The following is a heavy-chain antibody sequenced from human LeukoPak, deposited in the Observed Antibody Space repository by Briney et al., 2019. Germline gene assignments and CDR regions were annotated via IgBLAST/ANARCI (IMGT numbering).Heavy chain of an antibody. J-gene: IGHJ4*02. CDR3: ARGGYSGSYYGVYDY. CDR1: GGSFSGYY. Sequence: PSETLSLTCAVYGGSFSGYYGSWIRQPPGKGLEWIGEINHSGSTNYNPSLKSRVTISVDPSNNQFSLKLSSVTAADTAVYYCARGGYSGSYYGVYDYWGQGTLVTVSS. V-gene: IGHV4-34*01. D-gene: IGHD1-26*01. CDR2: INHSGST.